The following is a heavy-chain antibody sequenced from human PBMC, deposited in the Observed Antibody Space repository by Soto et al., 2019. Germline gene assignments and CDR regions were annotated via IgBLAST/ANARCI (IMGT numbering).Heavy chain of an antibody. CDR3: ARDGRVSSGWYGTGVNWFDP. D-gene: IGHD6-19*01. CDR1: GGSFSSYA. J-gene: IGHJ5*02. Sequence: SVKVSCKASGGSFSSYAISWVRQAPGQGLEWMGGIIPIFGTANYAQKFQGRVTITADESTSTAYMELSSLRSEDTAVYYCARDGRVSSGWYGTGVNWFDPWGQGTLVTVSS. CDR2: IIPIFGTA. V-gene: IGHV1-69*13.